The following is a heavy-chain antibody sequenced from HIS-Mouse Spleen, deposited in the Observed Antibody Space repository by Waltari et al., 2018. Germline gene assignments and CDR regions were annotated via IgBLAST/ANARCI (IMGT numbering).Heavy chain of an antibody. Sequence: QLQLQESGPGLVKPSETLSLTCTVSGGPISSSSYYWGLLRQPPGQGLEWIGSIYYGGSTYYNPSLKSRVTISVDTSKNQFSLKLSSVTAADTAVYYCARGLGYCSSTSCLGDWFDPWGQGTLVTVSS. CDR2: IYYGGST. J-gene: IGHJ5*02. CDR3: ARGLGYCSSTSCLGDWFDP. V-gene: IGHV4-39*07. D-gene: IGHD2-2*01. CDR1: GGPISSSSYY.